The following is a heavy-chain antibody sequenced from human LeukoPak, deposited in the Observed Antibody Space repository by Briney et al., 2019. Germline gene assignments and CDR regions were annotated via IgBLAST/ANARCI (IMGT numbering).Heavy chain of an antibody. Sequence: ASVKVSCKASGYTFTSYDINWVRQATGQGLEWMGWMNPSTGNTGHAQKFQGRVTMTRDTSISTAYMELRSLRSDDTAVYYCARDGDYDILTGLDYWGQGTLVTVSS. D-gene: IGHD3-9*01. J-gene: IGHJ4*02. CDR2: MNPSTGNT. CDR1: GYTFTSYD. V-gene: IGHV1-8*01. CDR3: ARDGDYDILTGLDY.